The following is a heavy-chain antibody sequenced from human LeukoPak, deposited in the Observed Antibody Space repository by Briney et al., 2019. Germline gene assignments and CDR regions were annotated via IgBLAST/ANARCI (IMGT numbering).Heavy chain of an antibody. CDR3: ARGGGLDV. CDR2: INHNGNVN. CDR1: GFTFSSYA. Sequence: GGSLRLSCAASGFTFSSYAISWVRQVPGKGLEWVASINHNGNVNYYVDSVKGRFTISRDNAKNSLYLQMSNLRAEDTAVYFCARGGGLDVWGQGATVTVSS. V-gene: IGHV3-7*03. D-gene: IGHD3-16*01. J-gene: IGHJ6*02.